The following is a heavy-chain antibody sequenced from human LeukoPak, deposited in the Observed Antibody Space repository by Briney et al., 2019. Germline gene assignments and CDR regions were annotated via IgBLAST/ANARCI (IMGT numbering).Heavy chain of an antibody. V-gene: IGHV4-38-2*01. Sequence: SETLSLTCAVSGYSIGSGYFWGWLRQPPGMGLEWIGGLYHSGITYYNPSLKSRVTISMDTSKNQFSLKLTSVTAADTAVYYCARHALFDSTGYYYVLDYWGQGTLATVSS. D-gene: IGHD3-22*01. J-gene: IGHJ4*02. CDR1: GYSIGSGYF. CDR3: ARHALFDSTGYYYVLDY. CDR2: LYHSGIT.